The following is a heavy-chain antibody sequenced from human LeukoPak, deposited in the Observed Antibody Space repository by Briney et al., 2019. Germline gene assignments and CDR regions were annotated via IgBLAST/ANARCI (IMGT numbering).Heavy chain of an antibody. CDR2: IYYSGST. CDR3: ARRNDFGI. Sequence: KRSETLSLTCTVSGGSISGDHWNWIRQPPGKGLEWIGYIYYSGSTNYNPSLKSRVTISIDTSKNQFSLKLTSVTAADTAVYYCARRNDFGIWGQGTMVTVSS. J-gene: IGHJ3*02. CDR1: GGSISGDH. V-gene: IGHV4-59*12.